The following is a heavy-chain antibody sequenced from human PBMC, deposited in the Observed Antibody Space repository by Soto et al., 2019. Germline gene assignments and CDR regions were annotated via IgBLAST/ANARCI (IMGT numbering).Heavy chain of an antibody. CDR1: GFTFNTYA. CDR2: ISVSGDSA. J-gene: IGHJ4*02. CDR3: ATRHLSYCSGGTCNPFDF. D-gene: IGHD2-15*01. V-gene: IGHV3-23*01. Sequence: GGSLRLSCAASGFTFNTYALNWVRQAPGKGLEWVSTISVSGDSAYFADSVRGRFTISRDNSKNTVYLQMNSLRADDTAMYYCATRHLSYCSGGTCNPFDFWGQGTLVTVPS.